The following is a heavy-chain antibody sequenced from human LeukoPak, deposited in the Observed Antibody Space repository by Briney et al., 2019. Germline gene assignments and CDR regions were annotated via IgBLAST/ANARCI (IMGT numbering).Heavy chain of an antibody. Sequence: GESLKISCKGSGYSFTSYWIGWVRQMPGKGLECIGSVFSDDSDTTYSPSFQGQVTISVDKSISTAYLQWASLKTSDTAMYYCATMTRVTLSYFDPWGQGTLVIVSS. V-gene: IGHV5-51*01. CDR3: ATMTRVTLSYFDP. D-gene: IGHD5-18*01. CDR1: GYSFTSYW. CDR2: VFSDDSDT. J-gene: IGHJ5*02.